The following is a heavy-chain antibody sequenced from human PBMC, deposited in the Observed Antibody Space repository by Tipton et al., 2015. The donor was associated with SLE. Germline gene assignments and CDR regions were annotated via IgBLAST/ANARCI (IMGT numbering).Heavy chain of an antibody. CDR1: GFTFRSYG. J-gene: IGHJ5*02. D-gene: IGHD5-12*01. Sequence: SLRLSCAASGFTFRSYGMHWVRQAPGKGLEWVTFIQYDGNNQNYADSVRGRFTVSRDNFRKTLYLQMNGLRPADTAVYYCAREVLSGYTSWFDPWGQGTLVTVSS. CDR2: IQYDGNNQ. V-gene: IGHV3-30*02. CDR3: AREVLSGYTSWFDP.